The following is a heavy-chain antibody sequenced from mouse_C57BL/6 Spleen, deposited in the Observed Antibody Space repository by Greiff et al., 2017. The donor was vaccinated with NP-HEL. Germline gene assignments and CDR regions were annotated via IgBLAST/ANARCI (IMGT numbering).Heavy chain of an antibody. V-gene: IGHV1-55*01. Sequence: QVQLQQPGAELVKPGASVKMSCKASGYAFTSYWITWVKQRPGQGLEWIGDIYPGSGSTNYNEKFKSKATLTVDTSSSTAYMQLSSLTSEDSAVYYGAREDGHGGYYAMDYWGQGTSGTVSS. D-gene: IGHD2-2*01. CDR2: IYPGSGST. J-gene: IGHJ4*01. CDR1: GYAFTSYW. CDR3: AREDGHGGYYAMDY.